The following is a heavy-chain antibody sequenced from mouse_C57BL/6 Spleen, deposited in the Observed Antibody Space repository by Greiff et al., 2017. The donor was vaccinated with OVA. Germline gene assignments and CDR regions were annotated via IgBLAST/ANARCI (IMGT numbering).Heavy chain of an antibody. CDR1: GYTFTSYW. CDR2: IDPNSGGT. D-gene: IGHD2-5*01. Sequence: QVQLKQPGAELVKPGASVKLSCKASGYTFTSYWMHWVKQRPGRGLEWIGRIDPNSGGTKYNEKFKSKATLTVDKPSSTAYMQLSSLTSEDSAVYYCAREGYYSKGPFAYWGQGTLVTVSA. CDR3: AREGYYSKGPFAY. V-gene: IGHV1-72*01. J-gene: IGHJ3*01.